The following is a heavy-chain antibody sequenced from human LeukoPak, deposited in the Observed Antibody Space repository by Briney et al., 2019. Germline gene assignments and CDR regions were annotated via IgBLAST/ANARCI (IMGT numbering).Heavy chain of an antibody. V-gene: IGHV3-64*01. D-gene: IGHD6-13*01. CDR2: ISANGGST. CDR1: GFTLSGYP. Sequence: GGSLRHSCAPSGFTLSGYPMHWVREAPGKGLGYLSGISANGGSTYYANSVKGRFTISRDNSKNTLYLQMGSLRPEDMAVYYCARDGSNWDFDYWGQGTLVTVSS. J-gene: IGHJ4*02. CDR3: ARDGSNWDFDY.